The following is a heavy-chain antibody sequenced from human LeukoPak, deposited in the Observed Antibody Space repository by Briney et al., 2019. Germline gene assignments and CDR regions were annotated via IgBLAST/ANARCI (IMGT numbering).Heavy chain of an antibody. Sequence: ASVKVSCKASGYTFTNYYVHWVRQAPGQGLEWLGMINPSGGTTTYAQKFQGRVTMTRDTSTSTVYMELSSLRSEDTAVYYFARKTLGNPFDYSGQGSLVTVSS. V-gene: IGHV1-46*01. D-gene: IGHD4-23*01. CDR1: GYTFTNYY. CDR3: ARKTLGNPFDY. CDR2: INPSGGTT. J-gene: IGHJ4*02.